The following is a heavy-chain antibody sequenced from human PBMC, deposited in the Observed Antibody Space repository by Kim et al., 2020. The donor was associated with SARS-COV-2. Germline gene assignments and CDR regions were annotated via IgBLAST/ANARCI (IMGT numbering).Heavy chain of an antibody. CDR3: ARDRAADSSGYYYYFDY. Sequence: GGSLRLSCAASGFTFSSYWMSWVRQAPGKGLEWVANIKQDGSEKYYVDSVKGRFTISRDNAKNSLYLQMNSLRAEDTAVYYCARDRAADSSGYYYYFDYWGQGTLVTVSS. J-gene: IGHJ4*02. D-gene: IGHD3-22*01. V-gene: IGHV3-7*03. CDR1: GFTFSSYW. CDR2: IKQDGSEK.